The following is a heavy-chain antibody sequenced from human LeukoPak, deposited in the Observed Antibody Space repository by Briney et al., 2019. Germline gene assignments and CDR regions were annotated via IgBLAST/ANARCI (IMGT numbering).Heavy chain of an antibody. CDR2: ISYDGSNK. CDR3: ARDSLDTAMVGYYYYYYYMDV. CDR1: GFTFSSYA. Sequence: GGSLRLSCAASGFTFSSYAMHWVRQAPGKGLEWVAVISYDGSNKYYADSVKGRFTISRDNSKNTLYLQMNSLRAEDTAVYYCARDSLDTAMVGYYYYYYYMDVWGKGTTVTVSS. V-gene: IGHV3-30*04. J-gene: IGHJ6*03. D-gene: IGHD5-18*01.